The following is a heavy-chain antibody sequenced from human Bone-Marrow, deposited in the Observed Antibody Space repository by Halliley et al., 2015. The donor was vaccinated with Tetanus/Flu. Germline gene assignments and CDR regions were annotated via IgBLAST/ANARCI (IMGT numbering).Heavy chain of an antibody. V-gene: IGHV4-59*01. CDR3: ARFLAGSGSFDY. Sequence: GLGWIGNVFYGGSPNYNPSLMSRVTISVDTAKSQFTLKPNSVTAADTAVYYCARFLAGSGSFDYWGQGTLVIVSS. J-gene: IGHJ4*02. D-gene: IGHD6-13*01. CDR2: VFYGGSP.